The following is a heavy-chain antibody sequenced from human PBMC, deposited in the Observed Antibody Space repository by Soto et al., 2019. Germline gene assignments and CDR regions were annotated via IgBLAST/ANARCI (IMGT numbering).Heavy chain of an antibody. Sequence: PSETLSLTCTVSGGSIRTPDWWSWVRQTPEKGLEWIGSIYYSGSTYYNPSLKSRVTISVDTSKNQFSLKLSSVTAADTAVYYCARQITIFGVVIIRYWFDPWGQGTLVTVSS. CDR1: GGSIRTPDW. D-gene: IGHD3-3*01. V-gene: IGHV4-39*01. CDR3: ARQITIFGVVIIRYWFDP. J-gene: IGHJ5*02. CDR2: IYYSGST.